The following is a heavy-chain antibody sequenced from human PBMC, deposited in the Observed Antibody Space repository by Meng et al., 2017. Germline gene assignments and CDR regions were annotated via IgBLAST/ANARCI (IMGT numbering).Heavy chain of an antibody. CDR1: GGSISSTTYF. V-gene: IGHV4-39*07. D-gene: IGHD6-19*01. CDR2: IYHSGST. J-gene: IGHJ6*02. Sequence: SETLSLTCTASGGSISSTTYFWGWIRQPPGKGLEWIGSIYHSGSTYYNPSLKSRVTISVDTSKNQFSLKLSSVTAADTAVYYCARDHDSSGWYSYYYYGMDVWGQGTTVTVSS. CDR3: ARDHDSSGWYSYYYYGMDV.